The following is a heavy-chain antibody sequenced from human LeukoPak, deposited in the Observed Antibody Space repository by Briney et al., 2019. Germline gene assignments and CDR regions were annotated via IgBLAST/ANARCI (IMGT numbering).Heavy chain of an antibody. CDR2: ISSTGSTI. D-gene: IGHD2-2*03. CDR1: GFTFSDHY. CDR3: TRDPGGPLDFDY. J-gene: IGHJ4*02. Sequence: GGSLRLSCAASGFTFSDHYMSWIRQAPGKGLEWVSYISSTGSTIYYADSVKGRFIVSRDNAKNSLYLQMDSLRVEDTAVYYCTRDPGGPLDFDYWGQGTLVTVSS. V-gene: IGHV3-11*04.